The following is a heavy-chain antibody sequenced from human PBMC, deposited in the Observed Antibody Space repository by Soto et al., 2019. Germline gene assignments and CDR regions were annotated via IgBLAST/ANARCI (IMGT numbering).Heavy chain of an antibody. CDR2: ISYDGSNK. Sequence: QVQLVESGGGVVQPGRSLRLSCAASGFTFSSYGMHWVRQAPGKGLEWVAVISYDGSNKYYEDSVKGRFTISRDNSKNTLYLQMNSLRAEDTAVYYCAKVAVAYFDYWGQGTLVTVSS. CDR3: AKVAVAYFDY. D-gene: IGHD6-19*01. J-gene: IGHJ4*02. V-gene: IGHV3-30*18. CDR1: GFTFSSYG.